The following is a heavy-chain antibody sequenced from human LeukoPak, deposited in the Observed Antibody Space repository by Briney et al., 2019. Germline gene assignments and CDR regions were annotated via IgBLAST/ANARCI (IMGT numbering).Heavy chain of an antibody. J-gene: IGHJ4*02. D-gene: IGHD6-19*01. Sequence: GGSLRLSCAASGFTFSSYWMSWVRQAPGKGLEWVANIKQDGSEKYYVDSVKGRFTISRDNAKNSLYLQMNSLRAEDTAVYYCAKDKAVAGLKPRDYWGQGTLVTVSS. V-gene: IGHV3-7*01. CDR2: IKQDGSEK. CDR3: AKDKAVAGLKPRDY. CDR1: GFTFSSYW.